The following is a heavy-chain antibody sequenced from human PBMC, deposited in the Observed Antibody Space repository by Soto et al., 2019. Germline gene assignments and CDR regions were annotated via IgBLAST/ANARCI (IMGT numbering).Heavy chain of an antibody. D-gene: IGHD2-15*01. CDR2: TYYRSKWYN. V-gene: IGHV6-1*01. Sequence: SQTLSLTCAISGDSVSSNSAAWNWIRQSPSRGLEWLGRTYYRSKWYNDYAVSVKSRITINPDTSKNQFSLQLNSVTPEDTAVYYCARDRYCSGGSCYERYYYYYGMDVWGQGTTVTVSS. J-gene: IGHJ6*02. CDR1: GDSVSSNSAA. CDR3: ARDRYCSGGSCYERYYYYYGMDV.